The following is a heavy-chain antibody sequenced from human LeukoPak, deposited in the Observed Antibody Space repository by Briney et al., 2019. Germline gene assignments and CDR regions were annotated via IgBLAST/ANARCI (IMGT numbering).Heavy chain of an antibody. Sequence: GGSLRLSWAASGFTFSSVWMTWVRQVPGKGLEWVANIKQNGSEKYYMDSVKGRFTISRDDAKNSLYLQMNSLRVEDTAIYYCAKGFGTDHWGQGTLVTVSS. D-gene: IGHD3-3*01. CDR1: GFTFSSVW. CDR2: IKQNGSEK. CDR3: AKGFGTDH. J-gene: IGHJ5*02. V-gene: IGHV3-7*01.